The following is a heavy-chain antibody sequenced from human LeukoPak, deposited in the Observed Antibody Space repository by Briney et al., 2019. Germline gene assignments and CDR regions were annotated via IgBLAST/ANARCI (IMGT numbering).Heavy chain of an antibody. CDR1: GYTFTSYG. Sequence: GASVKVSCTTSGYTFTSYGVSWVRQAPGQGLEWMAWINEDSGDIIYGQKYQGRVTLTADTSTNTAYMEMTRLTSADTATYYCARTRGGVPATPLDHWGRGTLVTVSS. CDR2: INEDSGDI. J-gene: IGHJ4*02. D-gene: IGHD3-16*01. CDR3: ARTRGGVPATPLDH. V-gene: IGHV1-18*01.